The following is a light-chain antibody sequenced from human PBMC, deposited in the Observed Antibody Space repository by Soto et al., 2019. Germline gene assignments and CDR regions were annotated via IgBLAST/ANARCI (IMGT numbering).Light chain of an antibody. Sequence: QSALTQPASVSKSPGQSISISCGGGRNDIGTYNLVSWYQQHPGKAPKLIIYEGNKRPSGVSNRFSGSRSGNTASLTISGLQAEDEADYYCCSYTDGSSLLFGGGTKVTVL. CDR3: CSYTDGSSLL. V-gene: IGLV2-23*01. CDR1: RNDIGTYNL. J-gene: IGLJ3*02. CDR2: EGN.